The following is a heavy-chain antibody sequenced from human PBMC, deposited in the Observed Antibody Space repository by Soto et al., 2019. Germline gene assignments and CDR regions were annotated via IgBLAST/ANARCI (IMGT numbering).Heavy chain of an antibody. Sequence: QVQLVQSGAEVKKPGSSVMVSCKASGGTFGSNTISWVRQAPGQGLEWMGRIIPMLGITNYAQKFQGRVTITADKSTSTAYMELNSLKSADTAVYYCARSHQSCSSTSCFSPGYCWGQGTLVTVS. J-gene: IGHJ4*02. CDR2: IIPMLGIT. D-gene: IGHD2-2*01. CDR1: GGTFGSNT. V-gene: IGHV1-69*02. CDR3: ARSHQSCSSTSCFSPGYC.